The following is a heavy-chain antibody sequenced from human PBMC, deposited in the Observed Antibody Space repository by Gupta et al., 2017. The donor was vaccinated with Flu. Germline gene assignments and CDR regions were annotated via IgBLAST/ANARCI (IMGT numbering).Heavy chain of an antibody. CDR3: ARIAMRRYYYYGMDV. V-gene: IGHV3-53*04. CDR1: GFTVSSNY. D-gene: IGHD5-18*01. Sequence: ELQLVESGGGLVEPGGSLRLFCAASGFTVSSNYMSWVRQAPGKGLEWVSVIYSGGSTYYADSVKGRFTISRHNSKNTLYLQMNSLRAEDTAVYYCARIAMRRYYYYGMDVWGQGTTVTVSS. J-gene: IGHJ6*02. CDR2: IYSGGST.